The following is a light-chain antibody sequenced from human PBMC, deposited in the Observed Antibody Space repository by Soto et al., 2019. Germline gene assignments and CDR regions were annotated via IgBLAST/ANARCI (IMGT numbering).Light chain of an antibody. CDR2: KAS. J-gene: IGKJ1*01. CDR3: QHYNRYSEA. Sequence: DIQMTQSPSTLSGSVVDRVTITGRASQTISSWLAWYQQKQGKAPKLLIYKASTLKSGVQSRFSGSGSGTEFTLTISRLQPDDFATYYCQHYNRYSEAFGQGTKVDIK. V-gene: IGKV1-5*03. CDR1: QTISSW.